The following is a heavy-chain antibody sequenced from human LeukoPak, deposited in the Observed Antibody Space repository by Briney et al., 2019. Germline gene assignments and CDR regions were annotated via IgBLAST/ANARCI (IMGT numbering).Heavy chain of an antibody. CDR1: GFTFSRYG. J-gene: IGHJ4*02. Sequence: GGSLRLSCAASGFTFSRYGMHWVRQTPGKGLEWVAVISYGASNKYYADSVKGRFTISRDNSKNTLYLQMNSLRAENTVVYYCARRSGIAVAGAFDYWGQGTLVTVSS. CDR3: ARRSGIAVAGAFDY. V-gene: IGHV3-30*03. CDR2: ISYGASNK. D-gene: IGHD6-19*01.